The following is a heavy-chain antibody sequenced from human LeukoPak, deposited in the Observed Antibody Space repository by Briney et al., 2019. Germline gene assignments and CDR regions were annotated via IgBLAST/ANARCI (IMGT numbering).Heavy chain of an antibody. V-gene: IGHV1-18*01. CDR2: ISAYNGST. Sequence: ASVKVSCKASGYTFTSYGISWVRQAPGQGLEWMGWISAYNGSTNYAQKLQGRVTMTTDTSTSTAYMELRSLRSDDTAVYYCARGRRIAAAGFFNWFDPWGQGTLVTVSS. D-gene: IGHD6-13*01. J-gene: IGHJ5*02. CDR1: GYTFTSYG. CDR3: ARGRRIAAAGFFNWFDP.